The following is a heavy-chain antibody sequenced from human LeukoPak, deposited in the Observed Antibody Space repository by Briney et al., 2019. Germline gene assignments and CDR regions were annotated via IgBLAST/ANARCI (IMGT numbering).Heavy chain of an antibody. CDR3: ARAVGGDGSGSL. D-gene: IGHD3-10*01. V-gene: IGHV1-2*02. J-gene: IGHJ4*02. Sequence: GASVKVSCKASGYTFSGHYMHWVRQAPGQGLEWLGWINPITGDTKYAQKFQGRVTMSRDTSISTAYMELSRLRSDDTAVYYCARAVGGDGSGSLWGPGTLVTVSS. CDR1: GYTFSGHY. CDR2: INPITGDT.